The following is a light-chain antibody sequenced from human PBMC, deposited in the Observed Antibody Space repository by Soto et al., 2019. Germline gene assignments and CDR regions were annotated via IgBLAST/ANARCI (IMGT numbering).Light chain of an antibody. CDR2: GAS. CDR3: QRYGSSPL. V-gene: IGKV3-20*01. J-gene: IGKJ4*01. CDR1: QSVSSSY. Sequence: EIVLTQSPGTLSLSPGERATLSCRASQSVSSSYLAWYQQKPGQAPRLLIYGASSRATGIPDRFSGSGSGTDFTLPISRLEPEDFALYYCQRYGSSPLFGGGPKVEIK.